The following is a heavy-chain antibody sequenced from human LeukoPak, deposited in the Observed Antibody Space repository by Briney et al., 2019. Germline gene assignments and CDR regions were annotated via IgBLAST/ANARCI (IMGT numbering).Heavy chain of an antibody. CDR2: ISTSGGT. J-gene: IGHJ5*02. Sequence: PSQTLSLTCTVSGGSISSGTYYWSWIRQPAGKGLEWIGRISTSGGTAYSPSLKSRVTISLDTSKNQFSLRLTSVTAADTAVYYCARGMALNWFDHWGQGTLVTVSS. CDR3: ARGMALNWFDH. D-gene: IGHD2-8*01. V-gene: IGHV4-61*02. CDR1: GGSISSGTYY.